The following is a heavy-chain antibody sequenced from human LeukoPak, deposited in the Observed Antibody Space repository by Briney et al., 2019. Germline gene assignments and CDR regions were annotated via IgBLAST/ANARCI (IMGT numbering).Heavy chain of an antibody. CDR1: GFTFSSYA. Sequence: GGSLRLSCAASGFTFSSYAMSWVRQAPGKGLEWVSAISGSGGSTYYADSVKGRFTISRDNSKNTLYLQMNSLRAEDTALYYCAKDYSPGYYDFWSGYQGAFDIWGQGTMVTVSS. CDR2: ISGSGGST. V-gene: IGHV3-23*01. J-gene: IGHJ3*02. D-gene: IGHD3-3*01. CDR3: AKDYSPGYYDFWSGYQGAFDI.